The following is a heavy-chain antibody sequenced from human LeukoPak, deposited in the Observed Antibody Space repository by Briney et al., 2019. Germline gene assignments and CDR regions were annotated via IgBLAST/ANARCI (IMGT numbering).Heavy chain of an antibody. CDR3: ARGSPMTSSGYYNH. V-gene: IGHV1-69*13. D-gene: IGHD3-22*01. J-gene: IGHJ4*02. CDR1: GGTFSSYV. Sequence: SVKVSCKASGGTFSSYVISWVRQAPGQGLEWMGGIIPIFGTANYAQKFQGRVTITADESTSTAYMELSSLRSEDAAVYYCARGSPMTSSGYYNHWGQGTLVTVSS. CDR2: IIPIFGTA.